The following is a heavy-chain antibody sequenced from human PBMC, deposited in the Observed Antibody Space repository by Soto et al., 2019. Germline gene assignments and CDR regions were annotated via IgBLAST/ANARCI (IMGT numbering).Heavy chain of an antibody. CDR1: GFTFDDYA. Sequence: EVQLVESGGGLVQPGRSLRLSCAASGFTFDDYAMHWVRQAPGKGLEWVSGISWNSGSIGYADSVKGRFTISRDNAKNSLYLQMNSLRAEDTALYYCAKDNPGRDYGDYDYYYYYGMDVWSQGTTVTVSS. CDR3: AKDNPGRDYGDYDYYYYYGMDV. CDR2: ISWNSGSI. D-gene: IGHD4-17*01. J-gene: IGHJ6*02. V-gene: IGHV3-9*01.